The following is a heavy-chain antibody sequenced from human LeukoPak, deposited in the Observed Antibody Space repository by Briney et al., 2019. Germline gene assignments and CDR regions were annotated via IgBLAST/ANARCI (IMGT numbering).Heavy chain of an antibody. CDR2: ISAYNGNT. V-gene: IGHV1-18*01. Sequence: ASVEVSFKASGYIFTSYCITWVRQAPGQGLEWMGWISAYNGNTNSAQKFQGRVTMTTDTSTSTAYMELMSLRSDDTAVYYCARDSSHADSLLGSYGMDVWGQGTTVTVS. CDR3: ARDSSHADSLLGSYGMDV. CDR1: GYIFTSYC. D-gene: IGHD4-17*01. J-gene: IGHJ6*02.